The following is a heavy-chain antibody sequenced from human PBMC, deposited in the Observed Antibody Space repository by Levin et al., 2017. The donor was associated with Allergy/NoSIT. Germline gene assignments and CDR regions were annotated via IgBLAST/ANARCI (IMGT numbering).Heavy chain of an antibody. CDR3: ARARLEGSSWYLNWFDP. CDR2: IYYSGST. D-gene: IGHD6-13*01. J-gene: IGHJ5*02. CDR1: GGSVSSGSYY. Sequence: SETLSLTCTVSGGSVSSGSYYWSWIRQPPGKGLEWIGYIYYSGSTNYNPSLKSRVTISVDTSKNQFSLKLSSVTAADTAVYYCARARLEGSSWYLNWFDPWGQGTLVTVSS. V-gene: IGHV4-61*01.